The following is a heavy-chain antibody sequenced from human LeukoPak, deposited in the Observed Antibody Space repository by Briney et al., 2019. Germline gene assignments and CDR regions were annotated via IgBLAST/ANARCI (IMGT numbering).Heavy chain of an antibody. Sequence: GGSLRLSCAASGFTFSDHYMDWVRQAPGMGLEWVGRSKNKPNSYTTEYAASVKGRFTISRDDSKNSLYLQMNSLKTEDTAVYYCASVGGYINGYDAFDIWGQGTMVTVSS. J-gene: IGHJ3*02. D-gene: IGHD5-18*01. CDR2: SKNKPNSYTT. CDR1: GFTFSDHY. CDR3: ASVGGYINGYDAFDI. V-gene: IGHV3-72*01.